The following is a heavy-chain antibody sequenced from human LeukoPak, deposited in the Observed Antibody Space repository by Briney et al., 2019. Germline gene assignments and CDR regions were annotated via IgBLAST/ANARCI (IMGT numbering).Heavy chain of an antibody. V-gene: IGHV4-39*01. CDR1: GGSISSSSYY. J-gene: IGHJ5*02. CDR3: AGHLSRMVQGVMIAGHWFDP. Sequence: PSETLSLTCSVSGGSISSSSYYWGWIRQPPGKGLEWIGSIYYSGSIYYNPSLKSRGTISVDTSKNQFSLKLGSVTAADTAVYYCAGHLSRMVQGVMIAGHWFDPWGQGTLVTVSS. CDR2: IYYSGSI. D-gene: IGHD3-10*01.